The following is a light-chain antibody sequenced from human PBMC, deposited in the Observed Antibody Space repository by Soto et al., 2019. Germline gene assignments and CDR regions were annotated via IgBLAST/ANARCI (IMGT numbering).Light chain of an antibody. CDR3: QQYNNWPMLT. J-gene: IGKJ4*01. V-gene: IGKV3-15*01. CDR1: QSVSSN. Sequence: IVLTQSPATLSVSPGERATLSCRASQSVSSNLAWYQQKPGQAPRLLIYGASTRATGIPARFSGSGSGTEFTLTISSPQSEDFAVYYCQQYNNWPMLTFGGGTKVDIK. CDR2: GAS.